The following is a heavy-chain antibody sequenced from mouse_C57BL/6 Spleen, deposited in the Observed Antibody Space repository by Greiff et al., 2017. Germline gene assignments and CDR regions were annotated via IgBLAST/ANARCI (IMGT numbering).Heavy chain of an antibody. CDR3: ARGAMRGYFDY. J-gene: IGHJ2*01. V-gene: IGHV1-64*01. CDR1: GYTFTSYW. D-gene: IGHD2-3*01. CDR2: IHPNSGST. Sequence: QVQLQQPGAEPVKPGASVKLSCKASGYTFTSYWMHWVKQRPGQGLEWIGMIHPNSGSTNYNEKFKSKATLTVDKSSSTAYMQLSSLTSEDSAVYYCARGAMRGYFDYWGQGTTLTVSS.